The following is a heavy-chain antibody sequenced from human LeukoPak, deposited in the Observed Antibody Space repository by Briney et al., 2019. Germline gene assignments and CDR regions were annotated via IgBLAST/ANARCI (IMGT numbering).Heavy chain of an antibody. CDR3: ARDSDYGSGSFDY. Sequence: GGSLRLSCAASGFTLSSYTMHWVRQAPGKGLEWVSSISSSSTSLYYADSVKGRFTISRDNANHSLFLQMNSLRAEDTAVYYCARDSDYGSGSFDYWGQGTLVTVPS. CDR1: GFTLSSYT. CDR2: ISSSSTSL. D-gene: IGHD3-10*01. J-gene: IGHJ4*02. V-gene: IGHV3-21*01.